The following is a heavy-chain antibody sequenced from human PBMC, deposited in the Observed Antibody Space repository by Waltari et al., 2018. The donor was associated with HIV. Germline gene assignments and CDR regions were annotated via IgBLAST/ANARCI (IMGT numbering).Heavy chain of an antibody. CDR3: ARVSSYYYYGMDV. CDR2: MNRDGSST. CDR1: GFTFSSYW. D-gene: IGHD6-19*01. V-gene: IGHV3-74*01. J-gene: IGHJ6*02. Sequence: EVQLVESGGGLVQPGGSLRLSCAASGFTFSSYWMQWVRQAPGKVRVGVSRMNRDGSSTSYADSVKGRFTISRDNAKNTLYLQMNSLRAEDTAVYYCARVSSYYYYGMDVWGQGTTVTVSS.